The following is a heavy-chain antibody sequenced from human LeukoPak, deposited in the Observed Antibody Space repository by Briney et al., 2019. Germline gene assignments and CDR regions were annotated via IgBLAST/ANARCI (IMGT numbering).Heavy chain of an antibody. Sequence: APVKVSCKASGYTFTSYGISWVRQAPGQGLEWMGGIIPIFGTANYAQKFQGRVTITTDESTSTAYMELSSLRSEDTAVYYCARERGDFWSGYYLDYWGQGTLVTVSS. J-gene: IGHJ4*02. CDR1: GYTFTSYG. CDR3: ARERGDFWSGYYLDY. V-gene: IGHV1-69*05. CDR2: IIPIFGTA. D-gene: IGHD3-3*01.